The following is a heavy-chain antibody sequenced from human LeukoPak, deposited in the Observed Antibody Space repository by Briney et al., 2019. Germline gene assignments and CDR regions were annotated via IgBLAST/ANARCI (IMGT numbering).Heavy chain of an antibody. D-gene: IGHD2-2*01. CDR3: ARTGSIVVVPTPLDY. CDR1: GYTFTSYG. J-gene: IGHJ4*02. Sequence: GSVKVSCTASGYTFTSYGISWVRQAPGQGLEWMGWISAYNGNTNYAQKLQGRVTMTTDTSTSTAYMELRSLRSDDTAVYYCARTGSIVVVPTPLDYWGQGTLVTVSS. CDR2: ISAYNGNT. V-gene: IGHV1-18*04.